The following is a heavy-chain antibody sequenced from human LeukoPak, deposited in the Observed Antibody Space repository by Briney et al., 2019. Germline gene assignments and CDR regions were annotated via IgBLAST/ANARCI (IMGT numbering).Heavy chain of an antibody. CDR1: GYTFTGYY. V-gene: IGHV1-2*02. J-gene: IGHJ4*02. CDR2: INPNSGGT. CDR3: ARVTRGSGSYLDY. Sequence: ASVKVSCKASGYTFTGYYMLWVRQAPGQGLEWMGWINPNSGGTNYAQKFQGRVTMTRDTSISTAYMELRSLRSDDTAVYYCARVTRGSGSYLDYWGQGTLVTVSS. D-gene: IGHD3-10*01.